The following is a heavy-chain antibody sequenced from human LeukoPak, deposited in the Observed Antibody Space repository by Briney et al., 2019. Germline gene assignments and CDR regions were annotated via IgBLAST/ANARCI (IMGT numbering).Heavy chain of an antibody. CDR2: IYYSGST. V-gene: IGHV4-31*03. CDR3: ARAEAYYDSWSGYSLVSYGMDV. Sequence: PSETLSLTCTVSGGSISSGGYYWSWIRQHPGKGLEWIGYIYYSGSTYYNPSLKSRVTISVDTSKNQFYLKLSSVTAADTAVYYCARAEAYYDSWSGYSLVSYGMDVWGQGTTVTVSS. D-gene: IGHD3-3*01. J-gene: IGHJ6*02. CDR1: GGSISSGGYY.